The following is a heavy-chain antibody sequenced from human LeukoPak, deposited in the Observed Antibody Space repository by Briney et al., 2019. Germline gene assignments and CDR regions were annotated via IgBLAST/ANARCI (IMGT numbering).Heavy chain of an antibody. CDR1: GGTFSSYA. CDR3: ARDGGFGGYSIDY. Sequence: ASVKVSCKASGGTFSSYAISWVRQAPGQGLEWMGRIIPILGIANYAQKFQGRVTITADKSTSTAYMELSSLRSEDTAVYYCARDGGFGGYSIDYWGQGTLVTVSS. CDR2: IIPILGIA. D-gene: IGHD3-22*01. J-gene: IGHJ4*02. V-gene: IGHV1-69*04.